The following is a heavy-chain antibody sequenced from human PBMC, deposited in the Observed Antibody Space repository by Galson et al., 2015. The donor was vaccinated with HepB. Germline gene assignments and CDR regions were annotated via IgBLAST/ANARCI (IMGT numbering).Heavy chain of an antibody. V-gene: IGHV5-51*01. J-gene: IGHJ6*02. Sequence: QSGAEVKKPGESLKISCKGSGYSFTSYWIGWVRQMPGKGLEWMGIIYPGDSDTRYSPSFQGQVTISADKSISTAYLQWSSLKASDTAMYYCARGEIYYGSGQVPDVWGQGTTVTVSS. CDR2: IYPGDSDT. CDR1: GYSFTSYW. D-gene: IGHD3-10*01. CDR3: ARGEIYYGSGQVPDV.